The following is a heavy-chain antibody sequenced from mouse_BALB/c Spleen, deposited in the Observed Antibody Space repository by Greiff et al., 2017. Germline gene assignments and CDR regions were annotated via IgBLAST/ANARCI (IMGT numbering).Heavy chain of an antibody. Sequence: EVQLVESGPGLVKPSQSLSLTCTVTGYSITSDYAWNWIRQFPGNKLEWMGYISYSGSTSYNPSLKSRISITRDTSKNQFFLQLNSVTTEDTATYYCARGANSFAYWGQGTLVTVSA. CDR3: ARGANSFAY. V-gene: IGHV3-2*02. CDR2: ISYSGST. J-gene: IGHJ3*01. D-gene: IGHD4-1*01. CDR1: GYSITSDYA.